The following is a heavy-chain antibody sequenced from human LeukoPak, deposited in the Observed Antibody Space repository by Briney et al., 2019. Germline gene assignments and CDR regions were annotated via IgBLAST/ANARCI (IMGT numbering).Heavy chain of an antibody. D-gene: IGHD3-16*01. CDR1: GFTVSSNY. V-gene: IGHV3-21*01. CDR3: ARGDSGGMDY. CDR2: ISSSSSYI. J-gene: IGHJ4*02. Sequence: GGSLRLSCAASGFTVSSNYMSWVRRAPGKGLEWVSSISSSSSYIYYADSVKGRFTISRDNANNSLYLQMNSLRAEDTTVYYCARGDSGGMDYWGQGTLVTVSS.